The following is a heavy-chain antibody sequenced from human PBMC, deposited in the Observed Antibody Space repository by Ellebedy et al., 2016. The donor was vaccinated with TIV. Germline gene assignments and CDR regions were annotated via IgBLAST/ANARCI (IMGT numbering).Heavy chain of an antibody. Sequence: GESLKISCKGSGYSFTSYWINWVRQMPGKGLEWMGKIDPSDSYTNYSPSFQGHVTISADKSISTAYLQWSSLKASDTAMYYRAYSGANWFDPWGQGTLVTVSS. V-gene: IGHV5-10-1*01. CDR1: GYSFTSYW. J-gene: IGHJ5*02. CDR3: AYSGANWFDP. CDR2: IDPSDSYT. D-gene: IGHD1-26*01.